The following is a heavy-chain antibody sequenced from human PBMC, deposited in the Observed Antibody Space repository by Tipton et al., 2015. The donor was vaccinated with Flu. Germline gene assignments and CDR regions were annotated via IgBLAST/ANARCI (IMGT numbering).Heavy chain of an antibody. CDR3: ARDYPYTSSSRGPIDY. J-gene: IGHJ4*02. D-gene: IGHD6-6*01. V-gene: IGHV1-8*01. CDR1: GYTFTSYD. CDR2: MNPNSGNT. Sequence: QSGAEVKKPGASVKVSCKASGYTFTSYDINWVRQATGQGLEWMGWMNPNSGNTGYAQKFQGRVTMTRNTSISTAYMELSSLRSDDTAVYYWARDYPYTSSSRGPIDYWGQGTLVTVSS.